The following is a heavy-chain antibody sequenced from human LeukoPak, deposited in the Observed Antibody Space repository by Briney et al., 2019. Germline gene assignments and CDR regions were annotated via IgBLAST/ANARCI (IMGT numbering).Heavy chain of an antibody. D-gene: IGHD2-15*01. Sequence: GGSLKLSCAASGFTFSGSAVHWVRQSSGKGLEWVGHIDKKDNLYATAYAESVKGRFTISRDDSKDTAFLHMDSLKTEDTALYYCARDRGTYNRFDPWGQGTLVTVSS. CDR1: GFTFSGSA. J-gene: IGHJ5*02. V-gene: IGHV3-73*01. CDR3: ARDRGTYNRFDP. CDR2: IDKKDNLYAT.